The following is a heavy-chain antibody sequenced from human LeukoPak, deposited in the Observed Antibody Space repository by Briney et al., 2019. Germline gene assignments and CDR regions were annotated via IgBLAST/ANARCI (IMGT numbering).Heavy chain of an antibody. Sequence: GGSLRLSCAASGFTFSSYSMNWVSQAPGKGLEWISSISSTSSYIYYADSVRGRFSISRDNAKNSVYLQMNSLRAEDTAVYYCSRGGRGGCSGGSCYVDNWGQGTLVTASS. CDR2: ISSTSSYI. D-gene: IGHD2-15*01. CDR1: GFTFSSYS. CDR3: SRGGRGGCSGGSCYVDN. J-gene: IGHJ4*02. V-gene: IGHV3-21*01.